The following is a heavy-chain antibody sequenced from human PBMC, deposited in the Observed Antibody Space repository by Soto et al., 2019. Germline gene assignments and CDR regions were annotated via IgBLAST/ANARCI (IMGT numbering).Heavy chain of an antibody. CDR3: ARDCGRYSSSWYWYFDL. D-gene: IGHD6-13*01. CDR1: GFTFSSYW. J-gene: IGHJ2*01. V-gene: IGHV3-7*01. Sequence: GVSLRLSCAASGFTFSSYWMSWVRQAPGKGLEWVANIKQDGSEKYYVDSVKGRFTISRDNAKNSLYLQMNSLRAEDTAVYYCARDCGRYSSSWYWYFDLWGRGTLVTVSS. CDR2: IKQDGSEK.